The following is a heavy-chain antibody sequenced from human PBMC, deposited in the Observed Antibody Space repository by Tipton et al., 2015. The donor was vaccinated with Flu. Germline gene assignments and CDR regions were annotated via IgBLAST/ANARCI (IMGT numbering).Heavy chain of an antibody. Sequence: TLSLTCAVYGGSFSGYYWSWIRQPPGKGLEWIGNLYHTGSTYYNPSLRSRVTISLDTSKNHFSLQLSFVTAADTAVYYCARGIGGWYSIDLWGHGTLVTVSS. CDR3: ARGIGGWYSIDL. D-gene: IGHD6-19*01. V-gene: IGHV4-34*01. J-gene: IGHJ5*02. CDR2: LYHTGST. CDR1: GGSFSGYY.